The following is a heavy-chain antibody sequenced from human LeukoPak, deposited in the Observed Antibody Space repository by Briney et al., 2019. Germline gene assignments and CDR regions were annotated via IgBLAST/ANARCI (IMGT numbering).Heavy chain of an antibody. CDR3: ARAVGDYTFDY. CDR2: ISNTGST. Sequence: PSETLSLTCTVSGGSIRSFYWSWFRQPPGQGLEWIAYISNTGSTKYNPSLRSRVTISVDTSKNQFSLKLSSVTAAETAVYYCARAVGDYTFDYWGQGALVTVSS. V-gene: IGHV4-59*01. J-gene: IGHJ4*02. CDR1: GGSIRSFY. D-gene: IGHD4-17*01.